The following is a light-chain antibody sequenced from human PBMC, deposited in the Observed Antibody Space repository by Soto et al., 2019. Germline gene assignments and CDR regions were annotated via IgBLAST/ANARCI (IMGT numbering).Light chain of an antibody. CDR2: AAS. CDR1: QGISSY. J-gene: IGKJ3*01. CDR3: QQLNSYPRIT. V-gene: IGKV1-9*01. Sequence: IQLTQSPSSLSASVGDRVTITCRASQGISSYLAWYQQKPGKAPKLLIYAASTLQSGVPLRFSGSGSGTDFTLTISSLQPEDFATYYCQQLNSYPRITFGPGTKVDIK.